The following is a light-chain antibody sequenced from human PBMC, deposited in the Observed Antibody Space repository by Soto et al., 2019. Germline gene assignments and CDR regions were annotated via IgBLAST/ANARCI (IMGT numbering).Light chain of an antibody. J-gene: IGLJ2*01. CDR2: EVS. Sequence: QPVLTQPASVSGSPGQSITISCTGTFSNVGKFNLVSWYQQHAGKAPKLIIYEVSVRPSGVSNRFSGSKSGNTASLTISGLQAEDEADYYCCSYDGSTTARVFGGGTKLTVL. CDR3: CSYDGSTTARV. CDR1: FSNVGKFNL. V-gene: IGLV2-23*02.